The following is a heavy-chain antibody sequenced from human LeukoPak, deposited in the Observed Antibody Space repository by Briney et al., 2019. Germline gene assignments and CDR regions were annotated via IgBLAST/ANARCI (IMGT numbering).Heavy chain of an antibody. CDR2: IYHSGST. D-gene: IGHD3-22*01. J-gene: IGHJ4*02. CDR3: ARGPRTYYYDSSGYYFDY. V-gene: IGHV4-4*02. Sequence: SGTLSLTCAVSGGSISSSNWWSWVRQPPGKGLEWIGEIYHSGSTNYNPSLKRRVTISVDKSKNQFSLKLSSVTAADTAVYYCARGPRTYYYDSSGYYFDYWGQGTLVTVSS. CDR1: GGSISSSNW.